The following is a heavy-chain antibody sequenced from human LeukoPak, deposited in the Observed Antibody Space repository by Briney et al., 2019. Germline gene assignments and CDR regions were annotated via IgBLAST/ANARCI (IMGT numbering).Heavy chain of an antibody. D-gene: IGHD1-14*01. J-gene: IGHJ3*02. CDR1: GFTFSSYA. CDR2: ISGSGGST. CDR3: IKGGAYHLGDAFDI. Sequence: PGGSLRLSCAASGFTFSSYAMSWVRQAPGKGLEWVSAISGSGGSTYYADSVKGRFTISRDNSKNSLYLQMNSLRAEDTALYYCIKGGAYHLGDAFDIWGQGTMVTVSS. V-gene: IGHV3-23*01.